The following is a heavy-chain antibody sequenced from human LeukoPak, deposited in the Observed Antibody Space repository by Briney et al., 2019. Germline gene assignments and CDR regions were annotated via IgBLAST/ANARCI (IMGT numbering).Heavy chain of an antibody. CDR1: GFTFSSYA. D-gene: IGHD3-22*01. Sequence: PGGSLRLSCAASGFTFSSYAMSWVRQAPGKGLEWVSAISGSGGSTYYADSVKGRFTISRDNSKNTLYLQMNSLRAEDTAVYYCAKGRGPPNYYYDSSGYSFWDYWGQGTLVTVSS. CDR3: AKGRGPPNYYYDSSGYSFWDY. CDR2: ISGSGGST. V-gene: IGHV3-23*01. J-gene: IGHJ4*02.